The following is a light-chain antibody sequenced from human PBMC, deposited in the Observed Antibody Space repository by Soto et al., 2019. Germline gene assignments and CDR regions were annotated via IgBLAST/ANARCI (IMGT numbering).Light chain of an antibody. J-gene: IGLJ1*01. Sequence: QSALAQPASVSGSPGQSITISCTGTSSDIGGYKYVSWYQQHPGKASKLMIYDVSNRPSGVSNRFSGSKSGNTATLTISGLQGEDEAEYYCRSYTGGSTYVFGTGTKVTVL. V-gene: IGLV2-14*01. CDR3: RSYTGGSTYV. CDR2: DVS. CDR1: SSDIGGYKY.